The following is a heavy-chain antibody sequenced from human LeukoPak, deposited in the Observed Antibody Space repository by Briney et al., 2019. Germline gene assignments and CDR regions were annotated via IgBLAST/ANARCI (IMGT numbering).Heavy chain of an antibody. V-gene: IGHV4-30-2*01. CDR2: IYHSGST. Sequence: SETLSLTCTVSGGSISSGGYYWSWIRQPPVKGLEWIGYIYHSGSTYYNPSLKSRVTISVDRSKNQFSLKLSSVTAADTAVYYCARADILTGYYRGWGQGTLVTVSS. CDR1: GGSISSGGYY. J-gene: IGHJ4*02. CDR3: ARADILTGYYRG. D-gene: IGHD3-9*01.